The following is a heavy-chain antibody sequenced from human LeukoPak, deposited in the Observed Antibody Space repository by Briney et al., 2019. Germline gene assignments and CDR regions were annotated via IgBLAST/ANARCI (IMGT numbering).Heavy chain of an antibody. J-gene: IGHJ5*02. CDR1: GYTFTSYD. D-gene: IGHD2-2*01. V-gene: IGHV1-8*03. CDR3: ARVGCSPISCHTWFDP. Sequence: ASVKVSCKASGYTFTSYDMHWVRQATGQGLEWMGWMNPANGNTVYARKFQGRDTITRDISISTAYMELSSLRSEDTAVYYCARVGCSPISCHTWFDPWGQGTLVTVSS. CDR2: MNPANGNT.